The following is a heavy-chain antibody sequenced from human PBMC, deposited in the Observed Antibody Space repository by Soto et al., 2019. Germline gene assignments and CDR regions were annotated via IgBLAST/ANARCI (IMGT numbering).Heavy chain of an antibody. J-gene: IGHJ2*01. V-gene: IGHV1-18*01. CDR1: GYTFTSYG. Sequence: ASVKVSWKASGYTFTSYGISWVRQAPGQRLEWMGWISAYNGNTNYAQKLQGRVTMTTDTSTSTAYMELRSLRSDDTAVYSCAWVVYSYRPDLHAFPGQRSPDL. D-gene: IGHD5-18*01. CDR3: AWVVYSYRPDLHAFPGQRSPDL. CDR2: ISAYNGNT.